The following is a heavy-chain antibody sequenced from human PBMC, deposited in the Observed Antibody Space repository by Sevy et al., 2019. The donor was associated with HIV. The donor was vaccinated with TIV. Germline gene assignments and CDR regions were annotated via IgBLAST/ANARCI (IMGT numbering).Heavy chain of an antibody. CDR2: IKQDGSEK. CDR1: GFTFSGYW. V-gene: IGHV3-7*01. J-gene: IGHJ3*02. D-gene: IGHD3-22*01. CDR3: ARAIITSGAFDI. Sequence: GGSLRLSCAASGFTFSGYWMSWVRQAPGKGLEWVANIKQDGSEKYYVDSVKGRFTISRDNAKNSLYLQMNSLRAEDTAVYYCARAIITSGAFDIWGQGTMVTVSS.